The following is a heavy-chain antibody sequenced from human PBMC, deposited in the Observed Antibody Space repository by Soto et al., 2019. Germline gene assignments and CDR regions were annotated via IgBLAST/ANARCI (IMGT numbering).Heavy chain of an antibody. Sequence: QVQLVESGGGVVQPGRSLRLSCAASGFTFSSYGMHWVRQAPGKGLEWVAVIWYDGSNKYYADSVKGRFTISRDNSKNTLYLQMNSLRAEDTAVYYCARDKIAQQLALHYYYGMDVWGQGTTVTVSS. CDR3: ARDKIAQQLALHYYYGMDV. CDR1: GFTFSSYG. D-gene: IGHD6-13*01. CDR2: IWYDGSNK. J-gene: IGHJ6*02. V-gene: IGHV3-33*01.